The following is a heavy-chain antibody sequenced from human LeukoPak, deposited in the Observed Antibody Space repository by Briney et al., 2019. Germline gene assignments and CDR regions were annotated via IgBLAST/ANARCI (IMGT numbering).Heavy chain of an antibody. D-gene: IGHD6-19*01. CDR2: ISGSGGST. J-gene: IGHJ3*02. CDR1: GFTFSSYT. V-gene: IGHV3-23*01. Sequence: GGSLRLSCAASGFTFSSYTMHWVRQAPGKGLEWVSTISGSGGSTYYADSVKGRFTISRDNSKNTLYLQMNSLRAEDTAVYYCAKDGGSSSGWYGAFDIWGQGTMVTVSS. CDR3: AKDGGSSSGWYGAFDI.